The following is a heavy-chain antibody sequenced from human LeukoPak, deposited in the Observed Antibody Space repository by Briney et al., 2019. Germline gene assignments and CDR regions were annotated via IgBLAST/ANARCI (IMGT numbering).Heavy chain of an antibody. CDR1: GGSFSGYY. CDR3: ARGPHDFDY. V-gene: IGHV4-34*01. J-gene: IGHJ4*02. Sequence: SETLSLTCAVYGGSFSGYYWSWIRQPPGKGLEWIGEINHSGSTNYNPSLKSRVTISVDTSKNQFSLKLSSVTAADTAVYYCARGPHDFDYWGQGTLVTVSS. CDR2: INHSGST.